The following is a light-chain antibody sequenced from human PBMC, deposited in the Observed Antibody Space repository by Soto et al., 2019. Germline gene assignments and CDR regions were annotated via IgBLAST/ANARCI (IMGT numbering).Light chain of an antibody. Sequence: EIVMTQSPATLSVSPGERASLSCRASQSVSSNLAWYQQKPGQTPRLLIYATSTRATGIPARFSGSGSGTEFTLTISSLQSEEFAVYYCQHYNKWPLTFGGGTKVEIK. V-gene: IGKV3-15*01. CDR2: ATS. CDR3: QHYNKWPLT. J-gene: IGKJ4*01. CDR1: QSVSSN.